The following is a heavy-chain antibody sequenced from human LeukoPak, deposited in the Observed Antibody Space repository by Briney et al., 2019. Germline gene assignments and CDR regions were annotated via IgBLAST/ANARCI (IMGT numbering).Heavy chain of an antibody. CDR2: INPSSGGT. Sequence: GASVKVSCKASGYTFTGYYMHWVRQAPGQGLEWMGWINPSSGGTNYAQKFQGRVTMTRDTSISTAYMELSRLRSDDTAVYYCARDLRIMGSSSGLSHWGQGTLVTVSS. CDR1: GYTFTGYY. V-gene: IGHV1-2*02. D-gene: IGHD6-6*01. J-gene: IGHJ4*02. CDR3: ARDLRIMGSSSGLSH.